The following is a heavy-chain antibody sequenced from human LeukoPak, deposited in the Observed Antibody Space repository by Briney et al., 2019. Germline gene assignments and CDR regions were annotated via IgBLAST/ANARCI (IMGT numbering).Heavy chain of an antibody. CDR3: ARISSSWYLAKYYFDY. CDR1: GFTFSSYW. CDR2: IKQDGSEK. V-gene: IGHV3-7*01. D-gene: IGHD6-13*01. J-gene: IGHJ4*02. Sequence: GGSLRLSCAASGFTFSSYWMSWVRQAPGKGLEWVANIKQDGSEKYYVDSVKGRYTISRDNAKNSLYLQMNSLRAEDTAVYYCARISSSWYLAKYYFDYWGQGTLVTVSS.